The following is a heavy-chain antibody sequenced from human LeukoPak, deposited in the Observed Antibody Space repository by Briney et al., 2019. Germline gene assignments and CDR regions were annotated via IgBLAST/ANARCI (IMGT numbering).Heavy chain of an antibody. CDR2: IWYDGSNK. D-gene: IGHD2-2*02. V-gene: IGHV3-33*01. Sequence: PGRSLRLSCAGSGFSFSRFGMHWVRQAPGKGLEWVAVIWYDGSNKYYAESAKGRFTSSRDNSKNTLYLQMNSLRVEDTAVYYCARDTSSRGYTPDYWGQGTLVTVSS. CDR1: GFSFSRFG. CDR3: ARDTSSRGYTPDY. J-gene: IGHJ4*02.